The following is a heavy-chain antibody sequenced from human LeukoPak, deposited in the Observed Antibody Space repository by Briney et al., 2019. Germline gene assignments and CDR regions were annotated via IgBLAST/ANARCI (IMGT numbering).Heavy chain of an antibody. V-gene: IGHV1-8*01. CDR1: GYTFTSYD. Sequence: ASVKVSCKASGYTFTSYDINWVRQATGQGLEWMGWMNPNSGNTGYAQSFQGRVTMTRNTSISTAYMELSSLRSDDTAVYYCAREPIRFLEWLSRPYYFDYWGQGTLVTVSS. J-gene: IGHJ4*02. D-gene: IGHD3-3*01. CDR2: MNPNSGNT. CDR3: AREPIRFLEWLSRPYYFDY.